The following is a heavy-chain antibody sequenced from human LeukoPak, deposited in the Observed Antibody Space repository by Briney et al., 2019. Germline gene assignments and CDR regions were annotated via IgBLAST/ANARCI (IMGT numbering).Heavy chain of an antibody. CDR2: INHSGST. V-gene: IGHV4-34*01. CDR1: GGSFSGYY. Sequence: SETLSLTCAVYGGSFSGYYWSWIRQPPGTGLEWIGEINHSGSTNYNPSLKSRVTISLDTSKKQFSLKLSSVTAADTAVYYCARGSGNSPYYFDSWGQGPLVTVSS. CDR3: ARGSGNSPYYFDS. D-gene: IGHD3-9*01. J-gene: IGHJ4*02.